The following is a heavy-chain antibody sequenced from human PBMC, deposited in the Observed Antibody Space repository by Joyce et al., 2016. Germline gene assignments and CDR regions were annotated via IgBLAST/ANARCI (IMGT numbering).Heavy chain of an antibody. CDR2: ISGSGGST. CDR3: ARVGSWLLPHFDY. Sequence: EVQLLESGGGLVQPGGSLRLSCAASGFTFSSYAMSWVRQGSGKGVEWVSAISGSGGSTNYADSVKGRFTISRDNSKNTLYLQMNSLRAEDTAVYYCARVGSWLLPHFDYWGQGTLVTVSS. J-gene: IGHJ4*02. CDR1: GFTFSSYA. V-gene: IGHV3-23*01. D-gene: IGHD3-22*01.